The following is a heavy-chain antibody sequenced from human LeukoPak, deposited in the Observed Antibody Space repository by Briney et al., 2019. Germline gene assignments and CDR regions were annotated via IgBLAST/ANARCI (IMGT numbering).Heavy chain of an antibody. V-gene: IGHV3-30*18. CDR1: GFTFSSCG. Sequence: PGRSLRLSCAASGFTFSSCGMHWVRQAPGKGLEWVAVISYDGNNKYYADSVKGRFTISRDNSKNTLYLQMNSLRAEDTAVYYCAETKGYSYGYYFDYWGQGTLVTVSS. CDR2: ISYDGNNK. J-gene: IGHJ4*02. CDR3: AETKGYSYGYYFDY. D-gene: IGHD5-18*01.